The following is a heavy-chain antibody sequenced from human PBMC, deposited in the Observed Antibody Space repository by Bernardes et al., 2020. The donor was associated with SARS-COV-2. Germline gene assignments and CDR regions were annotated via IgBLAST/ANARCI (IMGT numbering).Heavy chain of an antibody. CDR2: INHSGST. J-gene: IGHJ6*02. V-gene: IGHV4-34*01. CDR1: GGSFSGYY. Sequence: SETLSLTCAVYGGSFSGYYWSWIRQPPGKGLEWIGEINHSGSTNYNPSLKSRVTISVDTSKNQFSLKLSSVTAADTAVYYCARPPYGSGSRRSYGMDVWGQGTTVTVSS. CDR3: ARPPYGSGSRRSYGMDV. D-gene: IGHD3-10*01.